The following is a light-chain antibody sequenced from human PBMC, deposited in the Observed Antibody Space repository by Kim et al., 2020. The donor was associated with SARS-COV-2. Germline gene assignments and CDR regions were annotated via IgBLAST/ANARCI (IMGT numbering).Light chain of an antibody. CDR3: CSYTSSSTRV. J-gene: IGLJ1*01. CDR1: SSDVRCYEY. Sequence: GQSITIPCPGTSSDVRCYEYLSWYQQHPSKATKLMIYGVSNRPSGVSSRFSGSKSGNTASLTISGLQAQDEADYYCCSYTSSSTRVFGSGTKVTVL. CDR2: GVS. V-gene: IGLV2-14*03.